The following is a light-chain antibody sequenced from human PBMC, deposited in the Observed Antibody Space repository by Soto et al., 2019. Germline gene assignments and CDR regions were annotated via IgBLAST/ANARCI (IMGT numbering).Light chain of an antibody. CDR3: QQYNSYSSYT. CDR2: KAS. Sequence: DIQMTQSPSTLSASVGDRVTSTCRASQSISSWLAWYQQKPGKAPKLLIYKASSLESGVPSRFSGSGSGTEFTLTISSLQPDDFATYDCQQYNSYSSYTFGQGTKLEIK. CDR1: QSISSW. J-gene: IGKJ2*01. V-gene: IGKV1-5*03.